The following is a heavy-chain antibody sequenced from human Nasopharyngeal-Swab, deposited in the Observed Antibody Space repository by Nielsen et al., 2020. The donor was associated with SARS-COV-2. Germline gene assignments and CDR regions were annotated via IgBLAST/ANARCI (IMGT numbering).Heavy chain of an antibody. Sequence: WIRQPPGKGLEWVAVKSYDGSNKYYADSVKGRFTISRDNSKNTRYLQMNSLRAEDTAVYYCAKGGWYTDYWGQGTLVTVSS. J-gene: IGHJ4*02. CDR2: KSYDGSNK. D-gene: IGHD2-15*01. V-gene: IGHV3-30*18. CDR3: AKGGWYTDY.